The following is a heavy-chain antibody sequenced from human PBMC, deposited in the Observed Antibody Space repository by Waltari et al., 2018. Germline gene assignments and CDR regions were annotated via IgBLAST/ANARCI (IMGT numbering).Heavy chain of an antibody. V-gene: IGHV3-21*01. D-gene: IGHD3-10*01. CDR1: GFTFSSYS. CDR2: ISSSSSYI. Sequence: EVQLVESGGGLVKPGGSLRLSCAASGFTFSSYSMNWVRQAPGKGLEWVSSISSSSSYIYYADSVKGRFTISRDNAKNSLYLQMNSLRAEDTAVYYCARDQKKWLGGMLGDYWGQGTLVTVSS. J-gene: IGHJ4*02. CDR3: ARDQKKWLGGMLGDY.